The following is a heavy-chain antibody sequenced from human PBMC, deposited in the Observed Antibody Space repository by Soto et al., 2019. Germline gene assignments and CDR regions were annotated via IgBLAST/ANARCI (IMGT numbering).Heavy chain of an antibody. J-gene: IGHJ6*02. D-gene: IGHD6-13*01. Sequence: PSETLSLTCTVSGGSISSGDYYWSWIRQPAGKGLEWIGRIYTSGSTNYNPSLKSRVTMSVDTSKNQFSLKLSSVTAADTAVYYCARARSSSSWYYYYYGMDVWGQGTTVTVSS. CDR2: IYTSGST. CDR3: ARARSSSSWYYYYYGMDV. CDR1: GGSISSGDYY. V-gene: IGHV4-61*02.